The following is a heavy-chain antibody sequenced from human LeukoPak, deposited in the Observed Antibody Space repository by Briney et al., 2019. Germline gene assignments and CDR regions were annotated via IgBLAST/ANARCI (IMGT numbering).Heavy chain of an antibody. CDR3: ARGGYYYDSSGYYY. Sequence: PSETLSLTCAVYGDSFSGYYWSWIRQPPGKGLEWIGEINHSGSTNYNPSLKSRVTLSVDTSKNQFSLKLSSVTAAETAVYYCARGGYYYDSSGYYYWGQGTLVTVSS. J-gene: IGHJ4*02. D-gene: IGHD3-22*01. CDR2: INHSGST. CDR1: GDSFSGYY. V-gene: IGHV4-34*01.